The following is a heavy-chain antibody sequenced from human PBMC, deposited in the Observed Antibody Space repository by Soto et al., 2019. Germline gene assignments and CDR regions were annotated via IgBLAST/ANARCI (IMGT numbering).Heavy chain of an antibody. Sequence: ASVKVSCKASGYTFTSYGISWVRQAPGQGLEWMGWISAYNGNTNYAQKLQGRVTMTTDTSTSTAYMELRSLRSDDTAVYYCARVEGYCSSTSCYDTTDWFDPWRQGTLVTVSS. CDR3: ARVEGYCSSTSCYDTTDWFDP. CDR1: GYTFTSYG. J-gene: IGHJ5*02. V-gene: IGHV1-18*04. D-gene: IGHD2-2*01. CDR2: ISAYNGNT.